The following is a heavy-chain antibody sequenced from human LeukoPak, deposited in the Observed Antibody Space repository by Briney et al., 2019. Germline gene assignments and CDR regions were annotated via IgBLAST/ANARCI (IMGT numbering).Heavy chain of an antibody. CDR1: GFTFTSSA. CDR3: AAGMVRATALDY. Sequence: SVKVSCKASGFTFTSSAVQWVRQARGQRLEWIGWIVVGSGNTNYAQKFQERVTITRDMSTSTAYMELSSLRSEDTAVYYCAAGMVRATALDYWGQGTLVTVSS. CDR2: IVVGSGNT. V-gene: IGHV1-58*01. D-gene: IGHD3-10*01. J-gene: IGHJ4*02.